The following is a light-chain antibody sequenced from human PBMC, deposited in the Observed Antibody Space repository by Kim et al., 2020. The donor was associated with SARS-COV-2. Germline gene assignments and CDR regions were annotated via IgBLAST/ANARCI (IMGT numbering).Light chain of an antibody. CDR1: NSDVGGYNY. CDR3: CSYARGSAYV. V-gene: IGLV2-14*03. CDR2: DVI. Sequence: GQSITISCTGTNSDVGGYNYVSWYQQHPGKAPKLLVYDVINRPSGVSNRFSGSKSVNTASLTISGLQAEDEADYYCCSYARGSAYVFGPGTKVTVL. J-gene: IGLJ1*01.